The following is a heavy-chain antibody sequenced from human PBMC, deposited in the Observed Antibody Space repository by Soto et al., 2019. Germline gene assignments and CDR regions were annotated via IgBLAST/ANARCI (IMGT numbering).Heavy chain of an antibody. Sequence: QVQLVQSGAEVKKPGSSVKVSCKASGGTFSSYAISWVRQAPGQGLEWMGGIIPIFGTANYAQKFQGRVTXXAXEXXSTAYMELSSLRSEDTAVYYCARTNSGYDIPSFDYWGQGTLVTVSS. J-gene: IGHJ4*02. CDR3: ARTNSGYDIPSFDY. D-gene: IGHD5-12*01. V-gene: IGHV1-69*12. CDR1: GGTFSSYA. CDR2: IIPIFGTA.